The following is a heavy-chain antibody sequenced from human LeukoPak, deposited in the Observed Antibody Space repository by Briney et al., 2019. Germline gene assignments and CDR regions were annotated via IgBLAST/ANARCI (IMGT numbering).Heavy chain of an antibody. CDR1: GFTFSSHA. CDR3: AKEAAGLLYYYYGMDV. Sequence: GGSLRLSCAASGFTFSSHAMSWVRQAPGKGLEWVSAISGSGGSTYYADSVKGRFTISRDNSKNTLYLQMNSLRAEDTAVYYCAKEAAGLLYYYYGMDVWGQGTTVTVSS. V-gene: IGHV3-23*01. J-gene: IGHJ6*02. D-gene: IGHD2-21*02. CDR2: ISGSGGST.